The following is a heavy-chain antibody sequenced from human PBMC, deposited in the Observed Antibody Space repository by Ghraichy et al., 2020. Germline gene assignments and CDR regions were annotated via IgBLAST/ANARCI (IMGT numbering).Heavy chain of an antibody. CDR1: GGSISSYY. V-gene: IGHV4-59*01. J-gene: IGHJ5*02. CDR3: AKGSSSGWYRGFIDNWFDP. CDR2: IYYSGST. Sequence: SETLSLTCTVSGGSISSYYWSWIRQPPGKGLEWIGYIYYSGSTNYNPSLKSRVTISVDTSKNQFSLKLSSVTAADTAVYYCAKGSSSGWYRGFIDNWFDPWGQGTLVTVSS. D-gene: IGHD6-19*01.